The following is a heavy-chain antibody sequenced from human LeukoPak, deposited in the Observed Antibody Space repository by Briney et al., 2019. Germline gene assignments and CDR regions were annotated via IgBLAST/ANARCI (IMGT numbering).Heavy chain of an antibody. D-gene: IGHD2-8*01. CDR3: AKDGQSFNSMYDYFDS. V-gene: IGHV3-23*01. CDR2: IGGGDT. CDR1: GFTFRNFA. J-gene: IGHJ4*02. Sequence: GSLRLSCSAFGFTFRNFAISWVRQAPGRGLEWVSSIGGGDTHYADSVKGRFTISRDDSRSTVDLQMSSLRAEDTAVYYCAKDGQSFNSMYDYFDSWGQGTLVTVSS.